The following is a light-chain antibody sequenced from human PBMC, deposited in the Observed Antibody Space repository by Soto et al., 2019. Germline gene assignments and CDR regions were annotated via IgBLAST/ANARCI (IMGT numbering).Light chain of an antibody. Sequence: EIVLTQSPGTLSLSPGERATLSCRASQSLSGTYLAWYQQKPGQAPRLLIYGASSRATGIPDRFSGSGSGTDFTLTISRLEPEDFAVYYCQQYGSSPPYTFGQGTKVEIK. CDR2: GAS. CDR3: QQYGSSPPYT. CDR1: QSLSGTY. V-gene: IGKV3-20*01. J-gene: IGKJ2*01.